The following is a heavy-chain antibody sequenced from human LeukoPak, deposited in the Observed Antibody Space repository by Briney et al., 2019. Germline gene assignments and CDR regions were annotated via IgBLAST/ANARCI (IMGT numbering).Heavy chain of an antibody. CDR1: GFTFSSYS. D-gene: IGHD1-20*01. Sequence: PGGSLRLSCAASGFTFSSYSMNWVRQAPGKGLEWVSSISSSSSYIYYADSVKGRFTISRDNAKNSLYLQMNSLRAEDTAVYYCASSRGITGRVWYYGMDVWGQGTTVTVSS. CDR3: ASSRGITGRVWYYGMDV. V-gene: IGHV3-21*01. J-gene: IGHJ6*02. CDR2: ISSSSSYI.